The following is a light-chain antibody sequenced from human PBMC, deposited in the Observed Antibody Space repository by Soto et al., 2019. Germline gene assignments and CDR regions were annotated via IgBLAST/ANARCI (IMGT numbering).Light chain of an antibody. CDR3: NSYAGSNNWV. V-gene: IGLV2-8*01. Sequence: QSALTQPASVSGSPGQSITISCTGTSSDVGSYNYVSGFQQHPGKAPKLMIYEVSKRPSGVPDRFSGSKSGNTASLTVSGLQAEDEADYYCNSYAGSNNWVFGGGTKLTVL. CDR1: SSDVGSYNY. J-gene: IGLJ3*02. CDR2: EVS.